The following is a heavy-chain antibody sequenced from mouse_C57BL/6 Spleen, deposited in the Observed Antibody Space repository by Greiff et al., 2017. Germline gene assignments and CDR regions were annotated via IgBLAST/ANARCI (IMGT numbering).Heavy chain of an antibody. D-gene: IGHD1-1*01. CDR1: GYTFTDYY. V-gene: IGHV1-76*01. CDR2: IYPGRGNT. J-gene: IGHJ3*01. CDR3: AKVDYYCSY. Sequence: VQLQQSGAELVRPGASVKLSCKASGYTFTDYYINWVKQRPGQGLEWIARIYPGRGNTYYNEKFKGKATLTAEKSSSTAYMQLSSLTSEDSAVYFCAKVDYYCSYWGQGTLVTVSA.